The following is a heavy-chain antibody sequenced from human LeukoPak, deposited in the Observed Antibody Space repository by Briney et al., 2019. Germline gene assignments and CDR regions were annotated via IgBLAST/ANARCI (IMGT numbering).Heavy chain of an antibody. CDR1: GFTVSRNC. V-gene: IGHV3-66*01. D-gene: IGHD6-13*01. CDR3: ARAGPSSSWHQFDY. J-gene: IGHJ4*02. Sequence: GGSLRLSCAASGFTVSRNCMSWVRQAPGKGLEWVSVIYSGGRTYYADSVKGRFTISRDNSKNTLYLQMNSLRAGDTAVYYCARAGPSSSWHQFDYWGQGTLVTVSS. CDR2: IYSGGRT.